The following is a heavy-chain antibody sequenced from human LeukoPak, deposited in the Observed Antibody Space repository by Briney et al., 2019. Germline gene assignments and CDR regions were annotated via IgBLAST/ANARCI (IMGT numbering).Heavy chain of an antibody. V-gene: IGHV4-31*03. D-gene: IGHD1-14*01. CDR3: ARDRKDWYFDL. CDR2: IYYSGST. J-gene: IGHJ2*01. Sequence: QPSETLSPTCTVSGGSISNGDHYWSWIRQHPGKGLEWIGYIYYSGSTYYNPSLKSRVTISVDTSKNQFSLKLSSVTAADTAVYYCARDRKDWYFDLWGRGTLVTVSS. CDR1: GGSISNGDHY.